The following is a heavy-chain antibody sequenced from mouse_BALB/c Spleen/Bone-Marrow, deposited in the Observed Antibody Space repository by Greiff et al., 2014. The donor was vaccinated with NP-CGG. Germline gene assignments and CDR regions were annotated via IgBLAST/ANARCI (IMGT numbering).Heavy chain of an antibody. CDR2: IDPYSGGT. J-gene: IGHJ2*01. D-gene: IGHD2-14*01. CDR3: SRGVLAYLDY. V-gene: IGHV1S135*01. CDR1: GYAFTNYN. Sequence: VQLQQSGPELVKPGASVKVSCKASGYAFTNYNMNWVKQSHGKSLEWIGYIDPYSGGTNYNQKFRGKATLTVDKSSSTAYMHLNSLTSEDSAVYYCSRGVLAYLDYWGQGTTLTVSS.